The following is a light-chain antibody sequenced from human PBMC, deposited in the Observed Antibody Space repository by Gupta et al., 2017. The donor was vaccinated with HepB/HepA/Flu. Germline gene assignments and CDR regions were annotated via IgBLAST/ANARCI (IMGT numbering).Light chain of an antibody. V-gene: IGLV4-69*02. CDR2: IRSDGNY. J-gene: IGLJ2*01. CDR3: QTWGAGTVV. CDR1: SGHSDYA. Sequence: QLVLTQSPSASASLGASVKLTCTLSSGHSDYAIAWHQRQPEKGPRYMMKIRSDGNYTKGSGIPDRFSGSRSGAYRHLTISSLQSDDEADYYCQTWGAGTVVFGGGTKLTVL.